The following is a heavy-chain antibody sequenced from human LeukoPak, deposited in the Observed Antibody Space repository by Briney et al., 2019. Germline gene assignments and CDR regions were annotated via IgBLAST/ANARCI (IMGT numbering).Heavy chain of an antibody. V-gene: IGHV4-59*08. CDR3: ACHISGGASLD. D-gene: IGHD2-15*01. J-gene: IGHJ4*02. Sequence: SETLSLTCSVSGGSMNNYVGSWIRQPPGKGLEWIAYIYYTGSTYYNPSLKSRVTMSVDTSKNQFSLSLSSVTAADTAVYYCACHISGGASLDWGQGTLVTVSS. CDR1: GGSMNNYV. CDR2: IYYTGST.